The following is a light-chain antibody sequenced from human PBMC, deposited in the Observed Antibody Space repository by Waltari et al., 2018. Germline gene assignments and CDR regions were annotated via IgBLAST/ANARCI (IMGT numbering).Light chain of an antibody. CDR3: CSYAGTPRVV. CDR1: NNDIGTYNL. CDR2: EVN. V-gene: IGLV2-23*02. Sequence: QSALTQPASVSGSPGQSLTLSCTGTNNDIGTYNLVSWSQQHPGKAPKVIIFEVNKRPSGVSNRFSGSKSGNTASLTVSGLHPEDEADYYCCSYAGTPRVVFGGGTKLTVL. J-gene: IGLJ2*01.